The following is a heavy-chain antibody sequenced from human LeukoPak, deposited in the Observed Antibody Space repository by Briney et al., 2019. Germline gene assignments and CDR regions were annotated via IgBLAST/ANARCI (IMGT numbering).Heavy chain of an antibody. CDR1: GGSISSSSYY. D-gene: IGHD3-3*01. CDR3: ATRIGLEWLFY. Sequence: SETLSLTCTVSGGSISSSSYYWGWIRQPPGKGLEWIGSIYYSGSTYYNPSLKSRVTISVDTSKNQFSLKLSSVTAADTAVYYCATRIGLEWLFYWGQGTLVTVSS. CDR2: IYYSGST. V-gene: IGHV4-39*01. J-gene: IGHJ4*02.